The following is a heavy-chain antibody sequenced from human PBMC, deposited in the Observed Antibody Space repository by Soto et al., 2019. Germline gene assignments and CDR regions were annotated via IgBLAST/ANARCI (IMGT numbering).Heavy chain of an antibody. D-gene: IGHD3-3*01. Sequence: GGSLRLSCAASGFIFSDYGMHWVRQAPGKGLEWMAIISSDGSDKHYADSVKGRFTISRDNSKNTLYLQMNSLRAEDTAVYYCAKNHLPQSYYDLPWFDPWGQGTLVTVSS. V-gene: IGHV3-30*18. J-gene: IGHJ5*02. CDR3: AKNHLPQSYYDLPWFDP. CDR2: ISSDGSDK. CDR1: GFIFSDYG.